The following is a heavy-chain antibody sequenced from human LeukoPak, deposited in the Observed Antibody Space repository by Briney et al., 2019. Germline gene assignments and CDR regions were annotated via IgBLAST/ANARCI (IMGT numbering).Heavy chain of an antibody. Sequence: ASVKVSCKASGYTFTGYYMHWVRQAPGQGLEWMGRINPNSGGTNYAQKFQGMVTMTRDTSISTAYMELSRLRSDDTAVYYCATNGYSSSSGTLFDYWGQGTLVTVSS. V-gene: IGHV1-2*06. CDR1: GYTFTGYY. CDR2: INPNSGGT. D-gene: IGHD6-6*01. CDR3: ATNGYSSSSGTLFDY. J-gene: IGHJ4*02.